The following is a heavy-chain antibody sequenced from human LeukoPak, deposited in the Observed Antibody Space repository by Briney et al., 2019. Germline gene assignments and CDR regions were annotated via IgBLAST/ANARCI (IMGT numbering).Heavy chain of an antibody. CDR3: ATAYWPFGVVIMDNWFDP. D-gene: IGHD3-3*01. CDR1: GYTFTDYY. V-gene: IGHV1-69-2*01. CDR2: VDPEDGET. Sequence: ASVKVSCKVSGYTFTDYYMHWVQQAPGKGLEWMGLVDPEDGETIYAEKFQGSVTITADTSTDTAYMELSSLRSEDTAVYYCATAYWPFGVVIMDNWFDPWGQGTLVTVSS. J-gene: IGHJ5*02.